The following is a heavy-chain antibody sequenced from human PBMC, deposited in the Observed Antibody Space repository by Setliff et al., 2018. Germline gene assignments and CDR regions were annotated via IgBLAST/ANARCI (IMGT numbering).Heavy chain of an antibody. CDR2: INTNTGNP. D-gene: IGHD2-8*01. Sequence: ASVKVSCKASGYTFTNYAISWMRQAPGQGLEWMGWINTNTGNPSYAQDFTGRFVFSLDTSVSTAYLQISSLKAEDTAVYYCARASRFGTIVCKGYYYMDVWGKGTTVTVSS. CDR1: GYTFTNYA. V-gene: IGHV7-4-1*02. J-gene: IGHJ6*03. CDR3: ARASRFGTIVCKGYYYMDV.